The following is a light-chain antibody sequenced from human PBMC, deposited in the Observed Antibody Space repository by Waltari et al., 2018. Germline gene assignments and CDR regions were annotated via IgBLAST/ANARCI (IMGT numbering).Light chain of an antibody. CDR2: HIS. CDR1: QALLHSNGNTY. V-gene: IGKV2-24*01. J-gene: IGKJ1*01. Sequence: DIVLTQTPLSSPVTLGQPASISCRSNQALLHSNGNTYLHWIQQKPGQPPRLLIYHISNRFSGVPDRFSGSGAGTNFTLKISRVETEDVAVYYCVQSTHFPRTFGQGTKLEVK. CDR3: VQSTHFPRT.